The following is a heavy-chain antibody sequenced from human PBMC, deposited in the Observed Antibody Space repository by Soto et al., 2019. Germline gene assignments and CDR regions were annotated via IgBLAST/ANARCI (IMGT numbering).Heavy chain of an antibody. CDR2: IRSKANSYAT. CDR3: TRPKTRYDILTGYYSDDAFDI. D-gene: IGHD3-9*01. Sequence: GGSLRLSCAASGFTFSGSAMHWVRQASGKGLEWVGRIRSKANSYATAYAASVKGRFTISRDDSKNTAYLQMNSLKTEDTAVYYCTRPKTRYDILTGYYSDDAFDIWGQGTMVTVSS. CDR1: GFTFSGSA. V-gene: IGHV3-73*01. J-gene: IGHJ3*02.